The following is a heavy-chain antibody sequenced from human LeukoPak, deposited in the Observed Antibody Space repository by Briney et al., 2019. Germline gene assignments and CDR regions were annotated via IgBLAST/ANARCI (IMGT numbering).Heavy chain of an antibody. Sequence: KPGGSLRLSCAASGFTFSSYGMSWVRQAPGKGLEWVGRIKSKTDGGTTDYAAPVKGRFTISRDDSKNTLYLQMNSLKTEDTAVYYCTTSALPKEEYFDYWGQGTLVTVSS. J-gene: IGHJ4*02. CDR2: IKSKTDGGTT. CDR1: GFTFSSYG. CDR3: TTSALPKEEYFDY. V-gene: IGHV3-15*01.